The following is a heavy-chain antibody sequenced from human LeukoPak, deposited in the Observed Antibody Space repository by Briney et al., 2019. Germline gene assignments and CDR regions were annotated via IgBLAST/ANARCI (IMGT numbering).Heavy chain of an antibody. V-gene: IGHV3-23*01. J-gene: IGHJ4*02. CDR3: ANGEWELLLDY. CDR1: GFTFSSYS. Sequence: GGSLRLSCAASGFTFSSYSMNWVRQAPGKGLEWVSAISGSGGSTYYADSVKGRFTISRDNSKNALYLQMNSLRAEDTAVYYCANGEWELLLDYWGQGTLVTVSS. D-gene: IGHD1-26*01. CDR2: ISGSGGST.